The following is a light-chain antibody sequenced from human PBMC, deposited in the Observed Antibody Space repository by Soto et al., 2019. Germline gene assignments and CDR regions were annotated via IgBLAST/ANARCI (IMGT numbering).Light chain of an antibody. CDR2: EVS. CDR1: SSDVGAYNY. V-gene: IGLV2-14*03. Sequence: QSALTQPASVSGSPGQSITISCSGTSSDVGAYNYVSWYQQHPGKVPKLIIYEVSIRPSGVSDRFSGSKSANTASLTISGLRAEYEADYYCLSYTTSDTFLFGGGTKLTVL. CDR3: LSYTTSDTFL. J-gene: IGLJ2*01.